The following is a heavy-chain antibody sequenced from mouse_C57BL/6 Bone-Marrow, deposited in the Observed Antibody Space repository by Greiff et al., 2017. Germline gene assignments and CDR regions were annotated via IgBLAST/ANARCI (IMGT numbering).Heavy chain of an antibody. CDR3: ARSLPREYYFDY. V-gene: IGHV1-63*01. CDR2: IYPGGGST. J-gene: IGHJ2*01. CDR1: GYTFTNYW. Sequence: QVQLKQSGAELVRPGPSVKMSCKASGYTFTNYWIGWAKQRPGHGLEWIGDIYPGGGSTNYNEKFKGKATLTADKSSSTAYMQLSSLTSEDSAIYYCARSLPREYYFDYWGQGTTLTVSS. D-gene: IGHD6-5*01.